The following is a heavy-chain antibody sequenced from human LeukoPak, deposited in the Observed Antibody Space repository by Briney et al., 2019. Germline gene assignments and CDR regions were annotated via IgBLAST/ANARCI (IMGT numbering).Heavy chain of an antibody. Sequence: LRLSCAASGFTFSGSALHWIRQHPGKGLEWIGYIYYTGTTYYNPSLKSRVSILVDMPQNQFSLNLNFVTAADTAVYFCAGIVLKEAAQFDFWGQGTLVTVSS. D-gene: IGHD2-8*02. CDR2: IYYTGTT. V-gene: IGHV4-31*02. CDR1: GFTFSGSALH. CDR3: AGIVLKEAAQFDF. J-gene: IGHJ4*02.